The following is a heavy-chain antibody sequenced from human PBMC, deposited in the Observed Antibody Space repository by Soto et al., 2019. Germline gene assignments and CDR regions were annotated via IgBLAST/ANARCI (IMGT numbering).Heavy chain of an antibody. CDR2: ISAYNGNT. CDR1: GYTFTSYG. Sequence: ASVKVSCKASGYTFTSYGISWVRQAPGQGLEWMGWISAYNGNTNYAQKLQGRVTMTTDTSTSTAYMELRSLRSDDTAVYYCARETMGGYCSGGSCYYLTFDYWGQGTLVTVSS. V-gene: IGHV1-18*01. CDR3: ARETMGGYCSGGSCYYLTFDY. D-gene: IGHD2-15*01. J-gene: IGHJ4*02.